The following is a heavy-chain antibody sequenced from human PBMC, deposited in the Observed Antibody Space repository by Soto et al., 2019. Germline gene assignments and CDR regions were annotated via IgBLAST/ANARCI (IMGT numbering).Heavy chain of an antibody. CDR1: GGSISSGGYY. V-gene: IGHV4-31*03. Sequence: KPSETLSLTCTVSGGSISSGGYYWSWIRQHPGKGLEWIGYIYYSGTTYYNPSLKSRVTISVDTSKNQFSLNLSSVSAADTALYYCARDSRYSGYDRRYFDYWGQGTLVTVSS. CDR2: IYYSGTT. CDR3: ARDSRYSGYDRRYFDY. J-gene: IGHJ4*02. D-gene: IGHD5-12*01.